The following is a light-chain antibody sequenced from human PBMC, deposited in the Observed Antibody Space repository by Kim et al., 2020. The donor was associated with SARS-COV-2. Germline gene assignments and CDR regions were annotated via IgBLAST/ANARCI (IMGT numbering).Light chain of an antibody. Sequence: ASCGDRVTITCRASQDIANSLAWYQQKPGKVPKVLIYAASTLQSGVPSRFSGSGSGTEFTLTIGSLQTEDVATYYCQKYNSAPWTFGPGTKVEIK. V-gene: IGKV1-27*01. J-gene: IGKJ1*01. CDR2: AAS. CDR3: QKYNSAPWT. CDR1: QDIANS.